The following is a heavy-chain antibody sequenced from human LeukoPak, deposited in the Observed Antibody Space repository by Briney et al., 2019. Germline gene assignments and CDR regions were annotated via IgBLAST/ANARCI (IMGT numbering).Heavy chain of an antibody. V-gene: IGHV7-4-1*02. J-gene: IGHJ4*02. CDR1: GYTFTSYG. Sequence: ASVKVSCKASGYTFTSYGVSWVRQAPGQGLEWMGWIHPSTGNPTYAQGSTGRFVFSLDTSVSTTYLQISSLKAEDTAVYFCARAFQSLGGLSLPDYWGQGTLVTVSS. CDR3: ARAFQSLGGLSLPDY. D-gene: IGHD3-16*02. CDR2: IHPSTGNP.